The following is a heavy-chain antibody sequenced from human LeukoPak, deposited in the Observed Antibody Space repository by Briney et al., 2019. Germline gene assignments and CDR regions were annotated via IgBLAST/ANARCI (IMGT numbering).Heavy chain of an antibody. CDR1: GGSISSGDYY. D-gene: IGHD6-6*01. Sequence: SQTLSLTCTVSGGSISSGDYYWGWIRQPPGTGLEWIGYIYYSGSTYYNPSLKSRVTISENTSKNQFSLKLSSVTAADTAVYYCASQIAARPLDPRAFDIWGQGTMVTVSS. CDR3: ASQIAARPLDPRAFDI. CDR2: IYYSGST. V-gene: IGHV4-30-4*01. J-gene: IGHJ3*02.